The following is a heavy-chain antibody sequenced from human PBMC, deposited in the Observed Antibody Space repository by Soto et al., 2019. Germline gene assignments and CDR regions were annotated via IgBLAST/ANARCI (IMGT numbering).Heavy chain of an antibody. CDR2: INADNGNT. CDR1: GYTFTTYA. J-gene: IGHJ4*02. CDR3: ATDPHYYDTTGYCLDN. V-gene: IGHV1-3*01. D-gene: IGHD3-22*01. Sequence: ASVKVSCKASGYTFTTYAIHWVRHAPGQSPEWMRWINADNGNTRYSQKFQGRITITRDTSASTAYMELSSLRSDDTAVYYCATDPHYYDTTGYCLDNWGQGALVTVSS.